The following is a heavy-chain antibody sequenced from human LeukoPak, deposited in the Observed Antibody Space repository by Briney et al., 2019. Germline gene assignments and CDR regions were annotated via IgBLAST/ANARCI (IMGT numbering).Heavy chain of an antibody. Sequence: SETLSLTCTVSGGSISSSSYYWGWIRQPPGKGLEWIGSIYYSWSTYYNPSLKSRVTISVDTSKNQFSLKLSSVTAADTAVYYCARGSVAGFYWGQGTLVTVSS. CDR3: ARGSVAGFY. J-gene: IGHJ4*02. CDR2: IYYSWST. V-gene: IGHV4-39*07. CDR1: GGSISSSSYY. D-gene: IGHD6-19*01.